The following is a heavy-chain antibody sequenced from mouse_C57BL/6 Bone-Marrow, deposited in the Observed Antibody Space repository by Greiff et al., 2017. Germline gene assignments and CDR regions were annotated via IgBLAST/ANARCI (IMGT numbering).Heavy chain of an antibody. Sequence: QVQLQQSGAELVKPGASVKISCKASGYAFSSYWMNWVKQRPGKGLEWIGQIYPGDGDTNYNGKFKGKATVTADKSSSQAYMQLSSLTSEDSAVYFGARDGYYPWFAYWGRGTRVTVSA. V-gene: IGHV1-80*01. CDR2: IYPGDGDT. J-gene: IGHJ3*01. CDR3: ARDGYYPWFAY. D-gene: IGHD2-3*01. CDR1: GYAFSSYW.